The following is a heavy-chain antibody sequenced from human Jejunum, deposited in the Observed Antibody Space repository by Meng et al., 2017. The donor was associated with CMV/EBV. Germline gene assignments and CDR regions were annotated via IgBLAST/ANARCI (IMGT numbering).Heavy chain of an antibody. CDR1: GFTFSRYT. J-gene: IGHJ5*02. V-gene: IGHV3-30-3*01. Sequence: QVQVVDAGVGVVRPGGCLRLSCAASGFTFSRYTMHWVRQAPGQGLEWLAIISYDGTNKYYADSLKGRFTISRDNSKNTAFLQMNSLRPDDTGVYYCTSDYGGFDPWGQGTLVTVSS. CDR2: ISYDGTNK. D-gene: IGHD4/OR15-4a*01. CDR3: TSDYGGFDP.